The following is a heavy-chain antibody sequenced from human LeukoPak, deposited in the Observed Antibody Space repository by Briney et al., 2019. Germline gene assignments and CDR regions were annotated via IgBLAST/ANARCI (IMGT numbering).Heavy chain of an antibody. CDR2: INQDGSEK. V-gene: IGHV3-7*05. CDR1: GFTFSSYW. D-gene: IGHD3-22*01. CDR3: AKLHDGSGYYYQPDAFDI. Sequence: PGGSLRLSCAGSGFTFSSYWMSWVRQAPGKGLEWVANINQDGSEKYYVDSVKGRFTISRDNSKNTLYLQMNSLRAEDTAVYYCAKLHDGSGYYYQPDAFDIWGQGTMVTVSS. J-gene: IGHJ3*02.